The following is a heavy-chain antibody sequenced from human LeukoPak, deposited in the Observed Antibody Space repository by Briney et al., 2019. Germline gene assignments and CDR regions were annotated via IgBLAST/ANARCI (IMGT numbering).Heavy chain of an antibody. CDR2: ISSSSSYI. J-gene: IGHJ3*02. D-gene: IGHD3-22*01. Sequence: GGSLRLSCAASGFTFSSYSMNWVRQAPGKGLEWVSSISSSSSYIYYADSVKGRFTISRDNAKNSLYQQMNSLRAEDTAVYYCAREGGYSHAFDIWGQGTMVTVSS. CDR3: AREGGYSHAFDI. V-gene: IGHV3-21*01. CDR1: GFTFSSYS.